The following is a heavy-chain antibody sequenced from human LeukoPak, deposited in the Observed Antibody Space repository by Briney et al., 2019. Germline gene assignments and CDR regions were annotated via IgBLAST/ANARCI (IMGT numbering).Heavy chain of an antibody. CDR1: GYTFTGYY. CDR2: INPNSGGT. V-gene: IGHV1-2*02. D-gene: IGHD2-2*01. Sequence: ASVKVSCKASGYTFTGYYMHWVRQAPGQGLEWMGWINPNSGGTNYAQKFQGRVTMTRDTSISTAYMELSRLRSDDTAVYYCARDGSSTSSDAFDIWGQETMVTVSS. CDR3: ARDGSSTSSDAFDI. J-gene: IGHJ3*02.